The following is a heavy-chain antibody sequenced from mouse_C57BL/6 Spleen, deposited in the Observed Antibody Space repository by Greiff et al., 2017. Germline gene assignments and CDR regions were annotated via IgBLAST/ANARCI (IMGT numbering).Heavy chain of an antibody. Sequence: QVQLQQPGTELVKPGASVKLSCKASGYTFTSYWMHWVKQRPGQGLEWIGNINPSNGGTNYNEKFKSKATLTVDKSSSTAYMQLSSLTSEDSAVYYCARGSGIYDGYYYCAMDDWGQGTSVTVSS. V-gene: IGHV1-53*01. CDR2: INPSNGGT. D-gene: IGHD2-3*01. CDR1: GYTFTSYW. CDR3: ARGSGIYDGYYYCAMDD. J-gene: IGHJ4*01.